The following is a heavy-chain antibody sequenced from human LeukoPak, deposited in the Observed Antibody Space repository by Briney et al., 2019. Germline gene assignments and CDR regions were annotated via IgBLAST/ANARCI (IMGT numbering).Heavy chain of an antibody. CDR3: ARAMAAAEDY. D-gene: IGHD6-13*01. J-gene: IGHJ4*02. Sequence: PGGSLRLSCAASGFTFSTYSMSWVRQAPGKGLEWVSYISGSSSSIYYADSVKGRFTISRDNANNSLYLQMNSLRAEDTAVYYCARAMAAAEDYWGQGTLVTVSS. CDR1: GFTFSTYS. V-gene: IGHV3-48*04. CDR2: ISGSSSSI.